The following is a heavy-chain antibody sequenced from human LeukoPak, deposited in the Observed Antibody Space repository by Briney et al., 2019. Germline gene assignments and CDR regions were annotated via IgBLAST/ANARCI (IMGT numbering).Heavy chain of an antibody. V-gene: IGHV1-69*04. CDR2: IIPLLDVR. D-gene: IGHD2-2*01. CDR3: ARERGCSSTSCSTAPTDWFDP. J-gene: IGHJ5*02. Sequence: SVKVSCKASGGTFSSYGFNWVRQAPGQGLEWMGRIIPLLDVRNHAQKFQGRVTLTADKSTSTAYMELSSLRSEDTAVYYCARERGCSSTSCSTAPTDWFDPWGQGTLVTVSS. CDR1: GGTFSSYG.